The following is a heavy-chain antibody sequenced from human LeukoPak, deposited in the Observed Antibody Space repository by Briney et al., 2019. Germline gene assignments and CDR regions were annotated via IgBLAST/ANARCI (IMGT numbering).Heavy chain of an antibody. V-gene: IGHV3-15*01. CDR3: TTRIVVVVAATRVDAFDI. J-gene: IGHJ3*02. CDR1: GFTFSNAW. CDR2: IKSKTDGGTT. Sequence: GGSLRLSCAASGFTFSNAWMSWVRQAPGKGLEWVGRIKSKTDGGTTDYAAPVKGRLTISRDDSKNTLYLQMNSLKTEDTAVYYCTTRIVVVVAATRVDAFDIWGQGTMVTVSS. D-gene: IGHD2-15*01.